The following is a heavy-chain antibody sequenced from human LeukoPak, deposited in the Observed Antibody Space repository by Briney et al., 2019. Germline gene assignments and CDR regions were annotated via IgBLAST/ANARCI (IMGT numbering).Heavy chain of an antibody. J-gene: IGHJ4*02. CDR1: GFTFSRYS. CDR2: ISGGSSST. D-gene: IGHD4-17*01. V-gene: IGHV3-21*01. Sequence: PGGSLRLSCAVSGFTFSRYSMNWVRQAPGKGLEWVSVISGGSSSTFYADSVKGRFTISRDNAKSSLYLQMNSLRAEDTAVYYCAKATVTHLIDYWGQGTLVTVSS. CDR3: AKATVTHLIDY.